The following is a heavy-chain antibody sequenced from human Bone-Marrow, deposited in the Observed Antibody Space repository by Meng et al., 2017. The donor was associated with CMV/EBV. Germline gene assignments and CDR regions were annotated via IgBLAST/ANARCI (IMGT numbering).Heavy chain of an antibody. J-gene: IGHJ6*02. D-gene: IGHD2-21*01. CDR1: GVTFTSDV. Sequence: GESLKISCAVSGVTFTSDVINWVRQAPGKGLEWVSSISSSGTYIYYADSVKGRFTISRDNAQNSLYLQMNSLRAEDTAVYYCARDVSPRSSAYFAIYYFYALDVWGQGTTVTVSS. V-gene: IGHV3-21*01. CDR3: ARDVSPRSSAYFAIYYFYALDV. CDR2: ISSSGTYI.